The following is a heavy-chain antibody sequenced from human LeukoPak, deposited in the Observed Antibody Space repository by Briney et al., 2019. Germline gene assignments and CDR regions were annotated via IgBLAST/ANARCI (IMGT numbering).Heavy chain of an antibody. J-gene: IGHJ4*02. CDR3: ARDGPYGSGSDFDY. Sequence: ASVKVSCKASGYTFTGYYMHWVRQAPGQWLEWMGWISAYNGNTNYAQKLQGRVTMTTDTSTSTAYMELRSLRSDDTAVYYCARDGPYGSGSDFDYWGQGTLVTVSS. CDR2: ISAYNGNT. V-gene: IGHV1-18*04. CDR1: GYTFTGYY. D-gene: IGHD3-10*01.